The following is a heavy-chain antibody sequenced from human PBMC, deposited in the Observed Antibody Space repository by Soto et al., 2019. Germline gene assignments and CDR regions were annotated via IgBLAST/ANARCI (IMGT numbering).Heavy chain of an antibody. CDR2: ISYDGSNK. V-gene: IGHV3-30-3*01. J-gene: IGHJ3*02. CDR3: AREDVDAFDI. CDR1: GFTFSSYA. Sequence: QVQLVESGGGVVQPGRSLRLSCAASGFTFSSYAMHWVRQAPGKGLEWVAVISYDGSNKYYADSVKGRFTISRDNSKNTLYLQMNSLRAEDTAVYYCAREDVDAFDIWGQGTMVTVSS.